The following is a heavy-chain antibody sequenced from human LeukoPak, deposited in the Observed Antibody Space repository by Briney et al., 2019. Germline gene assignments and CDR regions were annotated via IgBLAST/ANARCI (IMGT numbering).Heavy chain of an antibody. CDR1: GGSISSGSYY. CDR3: ARVSSGWYRAYYFDY. J-gene: IGHJ4*02. CDR2: IYTSGST. D-gene: IGHD6-19*01. V-gene: IGHV4-61*02. Sequence: SETLSLTCTVSGGSISSGSYYWSWIRQPAGKGLEWIGRIYTSGSTNYNPSLKSRVTISVDTSKNQFSLKLSSVTAADTAVYYCARVSSGWYRAYYFDYWGQGTLVTVSS.